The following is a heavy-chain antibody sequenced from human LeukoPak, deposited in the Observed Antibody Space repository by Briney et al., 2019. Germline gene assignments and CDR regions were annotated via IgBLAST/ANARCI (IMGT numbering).Heavy chain of an antibody. J-gene: IGHJ4*02. CDR1: GFTFSSYA. Sequence: GGSPRLSCAASGFTFSSYAMSWVRQAPGKGLEWVSAISGSGGSTYYADSVKGRFTISRDNSKNTLYLQMNSLRAEDTAVYYCAKFPYGDYGGYWGQGTLVTVSS. CDR2: ISGSGGST. V-gene: IGHV3-23*01. D-gene: IGHD4-17*01. CDR3: AKFPYGDYGGY.